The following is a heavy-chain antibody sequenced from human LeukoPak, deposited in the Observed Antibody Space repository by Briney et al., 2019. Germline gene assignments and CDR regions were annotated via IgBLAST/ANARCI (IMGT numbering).Heavy chain of an antibody. Sequence: PGESLRLSCVASGFTFSDYYMSWIRQAPGKGLEWVSYISSSGSTIYYADSVKGRFTISRDNAKNSLYLQMNSLRAEDTAVYYCARIGASSWYEDYWGQGTLVTVSS. CDR1: GFTFSDYY. CDR3: ARIGASSWYEDY. D-gene: IGHD6-13*01. V-gene: IGHV3-11*01. CDR2: ISSSGSTI. J-gene: IGHJ4*02.